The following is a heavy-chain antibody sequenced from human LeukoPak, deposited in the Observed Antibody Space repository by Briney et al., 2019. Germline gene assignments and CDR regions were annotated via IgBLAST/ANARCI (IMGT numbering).Heavy chain of an antibody. V-gene: IGHV1-8*01. Sequence: ASVKVSCKACVYTYTSYDIYWVGQASGQARAWMGWMNPNSGNTGYAQKFQGRVTMTRNTSIRTAYMELSSLRSEDTAVYYCAREATYYYDSSGYYYSDYSDYWGQGTLVTVSS. CDR1: VYTYTSYD. D-gene: IGHD3-22*01. CDR3: AREATYYYDSSGYYYSDYSDY. J-gene: IGHJ4*02. CDR2: MNPNSGNT.